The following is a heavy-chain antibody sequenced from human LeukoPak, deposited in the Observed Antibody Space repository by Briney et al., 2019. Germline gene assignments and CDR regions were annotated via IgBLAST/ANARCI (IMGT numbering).Heavy chain of an antibody. J-gene: IGHJ4*02. CDR2: INAGNGNT. D-gene: IGHD7-27*01. CDR1: GYTFTSYA. CDR3: ATNLLTGELDY. V-gene: IGHV1-3*01. Sequence: GASVKVSCKASGYTFTSYAMHWVRQAPGQRLEWMGWINAGNGNTKYSQKLQGRVTMTTDTSTSTAYMELRSLRSDDTAVYYCATNLLTGELDYWGQGTLVTVSS.